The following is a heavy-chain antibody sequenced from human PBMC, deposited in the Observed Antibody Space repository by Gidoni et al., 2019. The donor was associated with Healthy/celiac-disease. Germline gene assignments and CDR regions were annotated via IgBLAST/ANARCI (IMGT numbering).Heavy chain of an antibody. J-gene: IGHJ4*02. D-gene: IGHD2-2*01. CDR1: GFTFSSYG. Sequence: QVQLVESGGGVVQPGRSLRLSCAASGFTFSSYGMHWVRQAPGKGLEWVAVIWYDGSNKYYADSVKGRFTISRDNSKNTLYLQMNSLRAEDTAVYYCARDGLSRGGFFFDYWGQGTLVTVSS. CDR3: ARDGLSRGGFFFDY. V-gene: IGHV3-33*01. CDR2: IWYDGSNK.